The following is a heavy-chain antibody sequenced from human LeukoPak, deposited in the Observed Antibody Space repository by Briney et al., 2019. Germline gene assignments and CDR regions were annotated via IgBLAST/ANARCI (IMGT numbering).Heavy chain of an antibody. J-gene: IGHJ6*02. CDR3: ARDGMSTYYDFWRGPGGHYGMDV. Sequence: ASVKVSFKASGYTFTSYGISWVRQAPGQGLEWMGWISAYNGNTNYAQKLQGRVTMTTDTSTSTAYMELRSLRSDDTAVYYCARDGMSTYYDFWRGPGGHYGMDVWGQGTTVTVSS. V-gene: IGHV1-18*01. CDR2: ISAYNGNT. CDR1: GYTFTSYG. D-gene: IGHD3-3*01.